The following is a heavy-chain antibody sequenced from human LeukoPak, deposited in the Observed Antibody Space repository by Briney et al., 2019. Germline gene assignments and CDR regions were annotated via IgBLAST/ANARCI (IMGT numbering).Heavy chain of an antibody. J-gene: IGHJ3*02. Sequence: SETLSLTCAVYGGSFSGYYWSWIRQPPGKGLEWIGSIYHSGSTYYNPSLKSRVTISVDTSKNQFSLKLSSVTAADTAVYYCARVVSSGYSYAFDIWGQGTMVTVSS. CDR1: GGSFSGYY. V-gene: IGHV4-34*01. CDR3: ARVVSSGYSYAFDI. CDR2: IYHSGST. D-gene: IGHD3-22*01.